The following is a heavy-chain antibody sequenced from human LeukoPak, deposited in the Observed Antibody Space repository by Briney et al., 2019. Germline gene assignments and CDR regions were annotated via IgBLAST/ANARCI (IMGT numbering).Heavy chain of an antibody. D-gene: IGHD1-14*01. J-gene: IGHJ4*02. Sequence: GGSLRLSCAASGFTFSDFWMGWVRQAPGKGLEWVGNINQDGSENYYVDSVKGRFTISRDNAKKSLYLQMNSLRAEDTAVYYCAKGRNNHYWGQGTLVTVST. CDR2: INQDGSEN. V-gene: IGHV3-7*01. CDR1: GFTFSDFW. CDR3: AKGRNNHY.